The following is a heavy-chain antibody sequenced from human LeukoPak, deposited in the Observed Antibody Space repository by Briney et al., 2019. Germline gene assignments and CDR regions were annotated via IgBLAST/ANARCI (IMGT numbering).Heavy chain of an antibody. V-gene: IGHV3-21*01. CDR2: ISSSSSYI. Sequence: PGGSLRLSCAASGFTFSSYSMNWVRQAPGKGLEWVSSISSSSSYIYYADSVKGRFTISSDNAKNSLYLQMNSLRAEDTAVYYCARDGLGATSWYSFDYWGQGTLVTVSS. D-gene: IGHD2-2*01. CDR3: ARDGLGATSWYSFDY. J-gene: IGHJ4*02. CDR1: GFTFSSYS.